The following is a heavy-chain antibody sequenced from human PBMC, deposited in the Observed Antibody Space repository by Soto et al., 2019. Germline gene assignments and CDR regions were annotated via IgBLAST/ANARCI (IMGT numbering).Heavy chain of an antibody. CDR2: IYYSGST. J-gene: IGHJ5*02. D-gene: IGHD5-12*01. V-gene: IGHV4-59*01. CDR1: GGSISSYY. CDR3: ARLLRRGDSGYDPNWFDR. Sequence: PSETLSLTCTVSGGSISSYYWSWIRQPPGKGLEWIGYIYYSGSTNYNPSLKSRVTISVDTPKNQFSLKLSSVTAADAAVYYFARLLRRGDSGYDPNWFDRWGQGNLGTVCS.